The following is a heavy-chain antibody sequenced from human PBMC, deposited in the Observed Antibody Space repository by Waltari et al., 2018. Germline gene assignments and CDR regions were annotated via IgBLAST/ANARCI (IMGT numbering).Heavy chain of an antibody. Sequence: EVQLVESGGGLVQPGGSLRLSCAASGFTFSSYWMSWVRQAPGKGLEWVSGISWNSGSIGYADSVKGRFTISRDNAKNSLYLQMNSLRAEDTALYYCAKDNGYYDSSGRPFDYWGQGTLVTVSS. CDR2: ISWNSGSI. CDR3: AKDNGYYDSSGRPFDY. J-gene: IGHJ4*02. V-gene: IGHV3-9*01. CDR1: GFTFSSYW. D-gene: IGHD3-22*01.